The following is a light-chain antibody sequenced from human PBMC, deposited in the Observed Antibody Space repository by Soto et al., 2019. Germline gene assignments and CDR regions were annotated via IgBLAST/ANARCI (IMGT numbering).Light chain of an antibody. CDR3: QQYGSSPFT. CDR2: GAS. CDR1: QSVSSSY. Sequence: EIVLTQSPGTLSLSPGERAILSCRASQSVSSSYLAWYQQKPGQAPRLLIYGASSRATGIPDRLSGSGSGTDFTLTISRLEPEDFAVYYCQQYGSSPFTFGQGTRLEIK. V-gene: IGKV3-20*01. J-gene: IGKJ5*01.